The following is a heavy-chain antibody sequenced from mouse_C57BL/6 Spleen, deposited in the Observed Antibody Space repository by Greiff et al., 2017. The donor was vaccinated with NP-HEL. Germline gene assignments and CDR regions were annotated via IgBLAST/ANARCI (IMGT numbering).Heavy chain of an antibody. CDR2: IDPETGGT. CDR1: GYTFTDYE. V-gene: IGHV1-15*01. J-gene: IGHJ1*03. D-gene: IGHD4-1*01. CDR3: TRSLGRGYFDV. Sequence: QVQLQQSGAELVRPGASVTLSCKASGYTFTDYEMHWVKQTPVHGLEWIGAIDPETGGTAYNQKFKGKAILTADKSSSTAYMELRSLTSEDSAVYYCTRSLGRGYFDVWGTGTTVTVSS.